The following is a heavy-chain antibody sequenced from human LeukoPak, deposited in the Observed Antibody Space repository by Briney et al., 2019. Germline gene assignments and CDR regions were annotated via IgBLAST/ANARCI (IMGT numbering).Heavy chain of an antibody. D-gene: IGHD3-9*01. CDR2: ISAYNGNT. CDR1: GYTFTSYG. J-gene: IGHJ4*02. V-gene: IGHV1-18*01. CDR3: ARDTGDILTGYPPPNFDY. Sequence: ASVKVSCKASGYTFTSYGISWVRQAPGQGLEWMGWISAYNGNTNYAQKLQGRVTMTTDTSTSTAYMELRSLRSDDTAVYYCARDTGDILTGYPPPNFDYWGQGTLVTVSS.